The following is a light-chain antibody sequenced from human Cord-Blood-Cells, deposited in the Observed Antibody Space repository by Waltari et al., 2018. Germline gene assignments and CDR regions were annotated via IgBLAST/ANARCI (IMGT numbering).Light chain of an antibody. Sequence: SYELTQPPSVSVSPGQTARITCSGDALPKQYAYWYQQKPGQAPVLVIYKDSERPSGSPERFSGSSSGTTVTLTISGVQAEDEAEYYCQSADSSGTYVVFGGGTKLTVL. CDR2: KDS. V-gene: IGLV3-25*02. CDR3: QSADSSGTYVV. CDR1: ALPKQY. J-gene: IGLJ2*01.